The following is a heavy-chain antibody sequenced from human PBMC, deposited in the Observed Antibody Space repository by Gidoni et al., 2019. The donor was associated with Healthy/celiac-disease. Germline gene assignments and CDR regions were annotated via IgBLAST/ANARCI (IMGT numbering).Heavy chain of an antibody. J-gene: IGHJ4*02. V-gene: IGHV3-49*03. D-gene: IGHD5-18*01. CDR3: TREYVDTAMVGDY. Sequence: EVQLVESGGGLVQPGRSLRLSCTASGFTFGDYAMSWFRQAPGKGLEWVGFIRSKAYGGTTEYAASVKGRFTTSRDDSKSIAYLQMNSLKTEDTAVYYCTREYVDTAMVGDYWGQGTLVTVSS. CDR1: GFTFGDYA. CDR2: IRSKAYGGTT.